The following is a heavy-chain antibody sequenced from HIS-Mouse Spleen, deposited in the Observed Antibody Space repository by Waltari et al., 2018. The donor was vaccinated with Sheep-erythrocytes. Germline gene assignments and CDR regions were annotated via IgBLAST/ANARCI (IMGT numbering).Heavy chain of an antibody. J-gene: IGHJ2*01. Sequence: QVQLQQWGAGLLKPSATLSLSCAVYGGSFSGYYWSWIRQPPGKGLAWIGEINHSGSTNYNPSLKSRVTISVDTSKNQFSLKLSSVTAADTAVYYCARLRGRHIVVVTASRYFDLWGRGTLVTVSS. CDR3: ARLRGRHIVVVTASRYFDL. V-gene: IGHV4-34*01. CDR1: GGSFSGYY. CDR2: INHSGST. D-gene: IGHD2-21*02.